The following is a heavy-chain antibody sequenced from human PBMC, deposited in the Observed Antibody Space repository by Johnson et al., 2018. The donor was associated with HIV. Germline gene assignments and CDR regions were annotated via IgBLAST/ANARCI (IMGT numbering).Heavy chain of an antibody. D-gene: IGHD6-6*01. Sequence: QVQLVESGGGVVQPGKSLRIYCAVSEFTFSSYAMHWVRQAPGKGLEWVAVISYDGSNKYYADPVKGRFTISRDNSKNTLYLQMNSLRAEDTAVYYCARGSIAAHDAFDIWGQGTMVTVSS. CDR3: ARGSIAAHDAFDI. CDR1: EFTFSSYA. J-gene: IGHJ3*02. V-gene: IGHV3-30*14. CDR2: ISYDGSNK.